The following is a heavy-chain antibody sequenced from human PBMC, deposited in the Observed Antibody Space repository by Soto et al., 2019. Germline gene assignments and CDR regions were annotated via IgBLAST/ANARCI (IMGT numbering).Heavy chain of an antibody. J-gene: IGHJ6*02. CDR2: IIPIFGTA. Sequence: SVKVSCKASGGTFSSYAISWVRQAPGQGLKWMGGIIPIFGTANYAQKFQGRVTITADKSTSTAYMELSSLRSEDTAVYYCARTLIQLWLALYYGMDVWGQGTTVT. CDR1: GGTFSSYA. V-gene: IGHV1-69*06. CDR3: ARTLIQLWLALYYGMDV. D-gene: IGHD5-18*01.